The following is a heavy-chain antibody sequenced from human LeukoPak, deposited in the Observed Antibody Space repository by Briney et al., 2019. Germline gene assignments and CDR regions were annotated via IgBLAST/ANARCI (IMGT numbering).Heavy chain of an antibody. CDR2: ISGDGGST. CDR1: GFAFDDYA. V-gene: IGHV3-43*02. D-gene: IGHD5-18*01. CDR3: AKGVTLGYYYYGMDV. J-gene: IGHJ6*02. Sequence: GGSLRLSCAASGFAFDDYAMHWVRQAPGKGLEWVSLISGDGGSTYYADSVKGRFTISRDNSKNSLYLQMNSLRTEDTALYYCAKGVTLGYYYYGMDVWGQGTTVTVSS.